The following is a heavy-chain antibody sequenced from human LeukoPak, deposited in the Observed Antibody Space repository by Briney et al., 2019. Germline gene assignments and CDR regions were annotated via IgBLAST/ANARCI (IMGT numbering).Heavy chain of an antibody. CDR3: ARGGGYCGGDCYGIDY. CDR2: ISGTSTYI. D-gene: IGHD2-21*01. Sequence: GGSLRLSCAASGFTFSSYSMKWVRQAPGKGLEWVSSISGTSTYIYYVDSVQGRFTVSRDNAKNSLYLQMNSLTAEDTAVYYCARGGGYCGGDCYGIDYWGQGALVTVSS. CDR1: GFTFSSYS. J-gene: IGHJ4*02. V-gene: IGHV3-21*01.